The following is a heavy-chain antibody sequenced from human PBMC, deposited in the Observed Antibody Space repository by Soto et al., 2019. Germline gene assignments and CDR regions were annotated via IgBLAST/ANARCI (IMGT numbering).Heavy chain of an antibody. CDR1: GFTFSNYG. Sequence: QVQLVESGGGVVQPGRSLRLSCAASGFTFSNYGMHWVRQAPGKGLEWVAVIWYDGSNKYYADSVKGRFTISRDNSKTTLYLQMNSLRAEDTAVYYCARAPQYSSSWIDWGKGTLVTVSS. CDR2: IWYDGSNK. V-gene: IGHV3-33*01. D-gene: IGHD6-13*01. CDR3: ARAPQYSSSWID. J-gene: IGHJ4*02.